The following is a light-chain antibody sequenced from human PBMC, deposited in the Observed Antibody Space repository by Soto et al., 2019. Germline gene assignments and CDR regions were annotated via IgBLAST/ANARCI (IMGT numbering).Light chain of an antibody. CDR2: STN. V-gene: IGLV1-47*02. J-gene: IGLJ2*01. CDR3: AAWDDSLSGPV. CDR1: TSNIGTNY. Sequence: QSALAQPPSASGTPGQRVTIPCSGSTSNIGTNYVYWYQQLPGTAPRLLMYSTNKRPSGVPDRFSGSKSGTSAFLAITGLRSEDEANYYCAAWDDSLSGPVFGGGTQLTVL.